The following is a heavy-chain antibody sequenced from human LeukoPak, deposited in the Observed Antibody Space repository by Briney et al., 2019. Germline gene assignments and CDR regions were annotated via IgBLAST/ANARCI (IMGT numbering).Heavy chain of an antibody. D-gene: IGHD3-3*02. Sequence: PGGSLRLSCAASGLTVSSNYMTWVRQAPGKGLEWVSVIYTGGSTYYADSVKGRFTISRDNSKNTLYLQMNSLRADDTAVYYCARDSSTYAFDIWGQGTMVTVSS. CDR1: GLTVSSNY. V-gene: IGHV3-53*01. CDR2: IYTGGST. CDR3: ARDSSTYAFDI. J-gene: IGHJ3*02.